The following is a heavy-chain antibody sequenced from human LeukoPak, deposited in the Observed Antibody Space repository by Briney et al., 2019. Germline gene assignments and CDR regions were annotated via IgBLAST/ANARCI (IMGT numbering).Heavy chain of an antibody. CDR1: GGSISSSSYY. J-gene: IGHJ5*02. V-gene: IGHV4-39*07. CDR2: IYYSGST. CDR3: ARDDYRPNWFDP. D-gene: IGHD4-11*01. Sequence: SETLSLTCTVSGGSISSSSYYWGWIRQPPGKGLEWIGSIYYSGSTYYNPSLKSRVTISVDTSKNQFSLKLSSVTAADTAVYYCARDDYRPNWFDPWGQGTLVTVSS.